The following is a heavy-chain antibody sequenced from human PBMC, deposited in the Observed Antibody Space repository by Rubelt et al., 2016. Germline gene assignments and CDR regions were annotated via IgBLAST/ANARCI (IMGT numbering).Heavy chain of an antibody. CDR3: ARNGSPDNNWFEP. D-gene: IGHD3-10*01. CDR1: GGSIISSSHY. J-gene: IGHJ5*02. CDR2: IYYSGST. V-gene: IGHV4-39*01. Sequence: QLQLQESGPGLVKPSETLSLTCTVSGGSIISSSHYWGWIRQAPGKGLEWIATIYYSGSTYYNPSLKTRVTIPIDTSYNQFSLRPRAVTAEDTAVDYCARNGSPDNNWFEPGGQGTLVTVSS.